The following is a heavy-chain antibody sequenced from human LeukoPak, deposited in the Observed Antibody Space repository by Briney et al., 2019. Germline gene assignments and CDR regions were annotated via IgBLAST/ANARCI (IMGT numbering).Heavy chain of an antibody. CDR3: ARDRLYYYYDSSGYQNNSVT. J-gene: IGHJ4*02. CDR1: GDSISRRSSY. Sequence: PSETLSLTCTVSGDSISRRSSYWTWIRQPAGKGLEWIGRIYTSGSTNHNPSLKSRVTTSVDTSKNQFSLKLSSVTAADTAVYYCARDRLYYYYDSSGYQNNSVTWGQGTLVTVSS. D-gene: IGHD3-22*01. CDR2: IYTSGST. V-gene: IGHV4-61*02.